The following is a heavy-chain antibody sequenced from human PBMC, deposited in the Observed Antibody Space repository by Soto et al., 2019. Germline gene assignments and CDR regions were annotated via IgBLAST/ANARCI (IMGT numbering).Heavy chain of an antibody. CDR1: GGSISGYY. CDR3: ARHSTEYRKSLDY. Sequence: QLQLQESGPGLLKPSETLSLTCTVSGGSISGYYWSWIRQPPGKGLEWIAYIYYSGSSNSNPSLNSRAPISVDTSKNQFSRKLSSVTAAVPAVYYCARHSTEYRKSLDYWGQGTLVTVSS. V-gene: IGHV4-59*08. D-gene: IGHD1-1*01. CDR2: IYYSGSS. J-gene: IGHJ4*02.